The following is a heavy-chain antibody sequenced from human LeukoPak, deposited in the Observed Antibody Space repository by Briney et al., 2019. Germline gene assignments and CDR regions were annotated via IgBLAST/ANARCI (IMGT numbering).Heavy chain of an antibody. J-gene: IGHJ6*02. Sequence: GGSLRLSCAASGFTFSGSAMHWVRQASGKGLEWVGRIRSKANSYATAYAASVKGRFTISGDDSKNTAYLQMNSLKTEDTAVYYCTRLVTSVGMDVWGQGTTVTVSS. V-gene: IGHV3-73*01. D-gene: IGHD2/OR15-2a*01. CDR3: TRLVTSVGMDV. CDR1: GFTFSGSA. CDR2: IRSKANSYAT.